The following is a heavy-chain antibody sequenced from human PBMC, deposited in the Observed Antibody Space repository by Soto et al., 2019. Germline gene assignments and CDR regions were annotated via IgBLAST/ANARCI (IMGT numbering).Heavy chain of an antibody. CDR3: ARAYRGYCSSTSCHGAWFDP. CDR1: GGTFSSYA. Sequence: QVQLVQSGAEVKKPGSSVKVSCKASGGTFSSYAISWVRQAPGHGLEWMGGISPIFGTANYAQKFQGRVTITADKSTSTAYMELSSLRSEDTAVYYCARAYRGYCSSTSCHGAWFDPWGQGTLVTVSS. V-gene: IGHV1-69*06. D-gene: IGHD2-2*01. CDR2: ISPIFGTA. J-gene: IGHJ5*02.